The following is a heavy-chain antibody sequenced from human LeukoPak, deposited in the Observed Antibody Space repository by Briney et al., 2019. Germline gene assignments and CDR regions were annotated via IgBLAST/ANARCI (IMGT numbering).Heavy chain of an antibody. V-gene: IGHV4-34*01. CDR3: ARGRAGAVVAGESDFDY. Sequence: SETLSLTCAVSGGSFTGYYWSWIRQPPGKGLEWIGEVNYSGSTYYHPSLKSRVSISVDTSENQFSLELNSVTAADTAVYYCARGRAGAVVAGESDFDYWGQGILVTVSS. CDR1: GGSFTGYY. CDR2: VNYSGST. D-gene: IGHD6-19*01. J-gene: IGHJ4*02.